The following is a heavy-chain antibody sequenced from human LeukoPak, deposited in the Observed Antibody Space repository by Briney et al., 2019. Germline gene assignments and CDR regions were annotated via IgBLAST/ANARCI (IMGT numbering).Heavy chain of an antibody. D-gene: IGHD3-22*01. J-gene: IGHJ4*02. CDR1: GYTFTGYY. V-gene: IGHV1-2*06. Sequence: GASVKVSCKASGYTFTGYYMHWVRQAPGQGLEWMGRINPNSGGTNYAQKFQGRVTMTRDTSISTAYMELSRLRSDDTAVYYCARENYYDSSGYSFPSLNWGQGTPVTVSS. CDR2: INPNSGGT. CDR3: ARENYYDSSGYSFPSLN.